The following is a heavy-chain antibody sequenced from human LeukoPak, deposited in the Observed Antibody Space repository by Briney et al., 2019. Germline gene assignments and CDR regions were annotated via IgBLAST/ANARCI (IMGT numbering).Heavy chain of an antibody. CDR1: GYTFSDEY. J-gene: IGHJ4*02. V-gene: IGHV1-2*02. Sequence: ASVKVSCKASGYTFSDEYMHWVRQAPGQELAWMGWINTKSGDTKYAQKFQGRVTMTRHTSIGTIFKELSGLRSDDTGLYYCARDGDSPIVDFDYWGQGTLVTLSS. D-gene: IGHD2/OR15-2a*01. CDR2: INTKSGDT. CDR3: ARDGDSPIVDFDY.